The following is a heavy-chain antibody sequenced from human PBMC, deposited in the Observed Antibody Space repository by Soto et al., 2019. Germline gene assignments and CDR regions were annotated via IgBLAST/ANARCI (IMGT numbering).Heavy chain of an antibody. D-gene: IGHD2-2*01. V-gene: IGHV1-2*04. CDR3: ARGGCTNDYYYYYCMDV. J-gene: IGHJ6*02. Sequence: ASVKVSCKASGGTFSSYAISWVRQAPGQGRAWMGGSNTNSGGTNYAQKLQGWDAMTRDTSNSTADMELSRLRSDGTAVYYCARGGCTNDYYYYYCMDVWGQGTTVTVSS. CDR2: SNTNSGGT. CDR1: GGTFSSYA.